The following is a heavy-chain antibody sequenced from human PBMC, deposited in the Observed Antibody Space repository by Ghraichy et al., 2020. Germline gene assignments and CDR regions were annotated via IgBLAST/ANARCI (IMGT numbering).Heavy chain of an antibody. V-gene: IGHV3-53*01. J-gene: IGHJ4*02. CDR1: GFTVSSNY. CDR3: ARRYDSSGYPFFDY. Sequence: GGSLRLSCAASGFTVSSNYMSWVRQAPGKGLEWVSVIYSGGSTYYADSVKGRFTISRDNSKNTLYLQMNSLRAEDTAVYYCARRYDSSGYPFFDYWGQGTLVTVSS. D-gene: IGHD3-22*01. CDR2: IYSGGST.